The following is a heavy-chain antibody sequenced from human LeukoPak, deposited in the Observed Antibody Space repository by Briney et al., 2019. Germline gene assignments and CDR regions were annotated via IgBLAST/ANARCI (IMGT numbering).Heavy chain of an antibody. V-gene: IGHV4-34*01. Sequence: SETLSLTCAVYGGSFSGYYWSWLRQPPGKGLEWIGEINHSGSTNYNPSLKSRVTISVDTSKNQFSLRLSSVTAADTAVYYCARATAVTPPLYYYYYYMDVWGKGTTVTVSS. D-gene: IGHD4-17*01. CDR1: GGSFSGYY. CDR2: INHSGST. J-gene: IGHJ6*03. CDR3: ARATAVTPPLYYYYYYMDV.